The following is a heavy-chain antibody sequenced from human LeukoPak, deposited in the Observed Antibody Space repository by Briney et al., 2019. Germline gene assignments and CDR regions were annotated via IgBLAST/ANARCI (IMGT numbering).Heavy chain of an antibody. J-gene: IGHJ6*03. CDR3: AKTVYYYYMDV. D-gene: IGHD4-11*01. CDR1: GFTFSDYY. V-gene: IGHV3-11*04. Sequence: MSGGSLRLSCAASGFTFSDYYMSWIRQAPGKGLEWVSYISGSGSTIYYADSVKGRFTVSRDNAKNSLSLQMNSLRAEDTAVYYCAKTVYYYYMDVWGKGTTVTVSS. CDR2: ISGSGSTI.